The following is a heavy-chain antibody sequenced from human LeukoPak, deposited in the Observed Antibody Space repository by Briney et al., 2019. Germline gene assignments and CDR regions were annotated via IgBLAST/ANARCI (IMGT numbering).Heavy chain of an antibody. V-gene: IGHV3-7*01. Sequence: GGSLRLSCAASGFTFSSYWMSWVRQAPGKGLEWVANIKQDGSEKYYVDSVKGRFTISRDNAKNSLYLQMNSLRAEDTAVYYCARSALPDYYDSSGGLDYWGQGTLVTVSS. D-gene: IGHD3-22*01. CDR2: IKQDGSEK. CDR1: GFTFSSYW. CDR3: ARSALPDYYDSSGGLDY. J-gene: IGHJ4*02.